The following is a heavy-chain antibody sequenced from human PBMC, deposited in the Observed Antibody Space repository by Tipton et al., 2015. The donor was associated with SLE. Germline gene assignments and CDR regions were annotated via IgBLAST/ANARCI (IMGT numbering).Heavy chain of an antibody. CDR1: GGSFSGYY. Sequence: TLSLTCAVYGGSFSGYYWSWIRQPPGKGLEWIGEINHSGSTNYNPSLKSRVTISVDTSKNQFSLKLTSVTAADTAVYYCARGFLFQGLTFGYWGQGILVSVSS. CDR3: ARGFLFQGLTFGY. V-gene: IGHV4-34*01. J-gene: IGHJ4*02. D-gene: IGHD2/OR15-2a*01. CDR2: INHSGST.